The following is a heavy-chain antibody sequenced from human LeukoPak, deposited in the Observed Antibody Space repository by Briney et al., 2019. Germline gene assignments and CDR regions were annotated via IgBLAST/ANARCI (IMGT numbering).Heavy chain of an antibody. J-gene: IGHJ4*02. V-gene: IGHV4-59*01. CDR2: IYYSGST. CDR3: ARGAAGPFDY. D-gene: IGHD6-13*01. CDR1: GGSISSYY. Sequence: SETLSPTCTVSGGSISSYYWSWIRQPPGKGLEWIGYIYYSGSTNYNPSLKSRVTISVDTSKNQFSLKLSSVTAADTAVYYCARGAAGPFDYWGQGTLVTVSS.